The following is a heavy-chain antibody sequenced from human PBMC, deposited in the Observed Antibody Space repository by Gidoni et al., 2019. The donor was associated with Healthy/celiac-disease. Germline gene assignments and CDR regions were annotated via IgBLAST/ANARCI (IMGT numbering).Heavy chain of an antibody. J-gene: IGHJ4*02. CDR3: ARVRDGYNPSRGALFY. V-gene: IGHV4-34*01. CDR1: GGSFSGYY. D-gene: IGHD5-12*01. CDR2: INHSGST. Sequence: QVQLQQWGAGLLKPSETLSLTCAVYGGSFSGYYWSWVRQPPGKGLEWIGEINHSGSTNYNPALKSRVTISVDTSKNQFPLKLSSVTAADTAVYYCARVRDGYNPSRGALFYWGQGTLVTVSS.